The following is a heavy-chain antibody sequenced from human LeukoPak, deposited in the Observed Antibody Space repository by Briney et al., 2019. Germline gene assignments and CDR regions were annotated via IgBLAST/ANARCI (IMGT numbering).Heavy chain of an antibody. J-gene: IGHJ3*02. CDR1: GGSISSTDW. CDR3: ARDGAATVSGYAFDI. CDR2: IYHGGST. V-gene: IGHV4-4*02. D-gene: IGHD6-19*01. Sequence: SGTLSLTCAVSGGSISSTDWWSLVRQPPGKGLEWIGQIYHGGSTNFNPSLKSRVTISVDKSKNQFSLKLNSVTAADTAVYYCARDGAATVSGYAFDIWGQGTMVTVSS.